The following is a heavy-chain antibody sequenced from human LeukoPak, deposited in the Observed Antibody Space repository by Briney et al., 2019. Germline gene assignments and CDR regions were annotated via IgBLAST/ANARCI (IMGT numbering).Heavy chain of an antibody. V-gene: IGHV3-23*01. CDR1: GFPFSIHG. CDR3: AKIGVIGNWYYDL. D-gene: IGHD3-10*01. J-gene: IGHJ2*01. Sequence: PGRSLRLSCAASGFPFSIHGMSWVRQAPRKGPEWVSSISSGSDYTYYADSVKGRFTIFRDNSRNTLYLEMTSLRAGDTAIYYCAKIGVIGNWYYDLWGRGTLVAVSS. CDR2: ISSGSDYT.